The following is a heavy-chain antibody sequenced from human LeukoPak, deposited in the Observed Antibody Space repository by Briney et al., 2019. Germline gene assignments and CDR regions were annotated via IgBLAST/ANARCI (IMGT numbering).Heavy chain of an antibody. D-gene: IGHD3-10*01. V-gene: IGHV4-59*01. CDR2: IYYSGST. Sequence: SETLSLTCAVYGGSFSGYYWSWIRQPPGKGLEWIGYIYYSGSTNYNPSLKSRVTISVDTSKNQFSLKLSSVTAADTAVYYCARSYYGSGSYYNEVPHYYYYYYMDVWGKGTTVTISS. CDR1: GGSFSGYY. J-gene: IGHJ6*03. CDR3: ARSYYGSGSYYNEVPHYYYYYYMDV.